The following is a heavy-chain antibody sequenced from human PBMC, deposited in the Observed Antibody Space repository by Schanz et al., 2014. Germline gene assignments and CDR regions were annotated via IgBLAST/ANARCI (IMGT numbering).Heavy chain of an antibody. Sequence: VQLLESGGGLVQPGGSLRLSCAASGFTFRVFAMNWVRQAPGKGLEWVSIITGSGATYYADSVKGRFTISRDNSKNTLYLQMNSLSAEDTAVYYCARDRVGASSYFDYWGQGTLXTVSS. CDR1: GFTFRVFA. D-gene: IGHD1-26*01. J-gene: IGHJ4*02. CDR2: ITGSGAT. CDR3: ARDRVGASSYFDY. V-gene: IGHV3-23*01.